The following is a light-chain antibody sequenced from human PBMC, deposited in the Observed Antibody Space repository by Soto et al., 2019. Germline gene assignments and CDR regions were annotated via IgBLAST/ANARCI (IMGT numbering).Light chain of an antibody. CDR1: QTVSSNY. Sequence: DIVLTQSPGTLSLSPGERATLSCRASQTVSSNYVAWHQQTPGQPPRLLNKGASKRGAGIPNRISGSGAGTDFPPTISRLEDEDFAVYYCHQYGNSGTFGQGTKVDIK. J-gene: IGKJ1*01. CDR3: HQYGNSGT. V-gene: IGKV3-20*01. CDR2: GAS.